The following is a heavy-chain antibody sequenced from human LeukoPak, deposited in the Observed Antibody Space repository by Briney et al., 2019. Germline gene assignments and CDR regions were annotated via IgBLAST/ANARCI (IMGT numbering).Heavy chain of an antibody. CDR2: INHSGST. CDR3: ARGLDTAMYDY. V-gene: IGHV4-34*01. Sequence: NPSETLSLTCAVYGGSFSGYYWSWIRQPPGKGLEWIGEINHSGSTNYNPSLKSRVTISVDTSKNQFSLKLSSVTAADTAVYYCARGLDTAMYDYWGQGTLVTVSS. CDR1: GGSFSGYY. D-gene: IGHD5-18*01. J-gene: IGHJ4*02.